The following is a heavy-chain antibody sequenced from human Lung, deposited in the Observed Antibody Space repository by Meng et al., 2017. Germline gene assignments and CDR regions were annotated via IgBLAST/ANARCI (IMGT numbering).Heavy chain of an antibody. V-gene: IGHV4-34*01. CDR1: GVSFSDYY. CDR3: ARGPTTMAHDFDY. CDR2: INHSGST. D-gene: IGHD4-11*01. J-gene: IGHJ4*02. Sequence: QVQLQQWGAGLLKPSETLSLTCVVSGVSFSDYYWSWIRQPPGKELEWIGEINHSGSTNYNPSLESRATISVDTSQNNLSLKLSSVTAADSAVYYCARGPTTMAHDFDYWGQGTLVTVSS.